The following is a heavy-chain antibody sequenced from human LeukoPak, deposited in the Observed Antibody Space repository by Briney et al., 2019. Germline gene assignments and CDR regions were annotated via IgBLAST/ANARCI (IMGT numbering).Heavy chain of an antibody. V-gene: IGHV3-23*01. CDR3: ARDYDY. CDR1: GFTFNTYS. Sequence: GGSLRLSCAGSGFTFNTYSMTWVRQAPGKGLEWVSVIGASGGTTYYADSVKGRFTISRDNSKGTLYLQMNSLRAEDTAVYYCARDYDYWGQGTLVTVSS. CDR2: IGASGGTT. J-gene: IGHJ4*02.